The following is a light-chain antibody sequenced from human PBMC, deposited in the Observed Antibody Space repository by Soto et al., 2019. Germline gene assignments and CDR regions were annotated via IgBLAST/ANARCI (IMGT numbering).Light chain of an antibody. CDR2: GAS. J-gene: IGKJ1*01. CDR3: QQYKNWPRT. V-gene: IGKV3D-15*01. CDR1: QSVSIN. Sequence: EIVMPQAPATLSVSPVERATLSCRASQSVSINLAWYQQKPGQAPRLLIYGASSRATGIPDRFSGSGSGTDFTLTISSLQSEDFAVYYCQQYKNWPRTFGQGTKVDIK.